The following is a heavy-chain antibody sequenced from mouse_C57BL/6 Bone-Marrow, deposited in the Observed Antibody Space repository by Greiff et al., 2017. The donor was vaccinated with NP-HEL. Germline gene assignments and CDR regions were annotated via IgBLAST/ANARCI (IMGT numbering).Heavy chain of an antibody. J-gene: IGHJ3*01. CDR3: ARSVRQLRLRFAY. D-gene: IGHD3-2*02. Sequence: LVESGAELARPGASVKLSCKASGYTLTSYGISSVKQRTGQGLEWIGEIYPRSGNTYYNEKITGKATLTADKSSSTAYMGLRSLTSEDSAVYFCARSVRQLRLRFAYWGQGTLVTVSA. CDR2: IYPRSGNT. CDR1: GYTLTSYG. V-gene: IGHV1-81*01.